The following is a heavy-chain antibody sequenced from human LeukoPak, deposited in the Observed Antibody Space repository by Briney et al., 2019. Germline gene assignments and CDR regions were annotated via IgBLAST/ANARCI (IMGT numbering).Heavy chain of an antibody. J-gene: IGHJ4*02. CDR2: IYHSGST. Sequence: SETLSLTCTVSGYSISSGYYWGWIRPPPGKGLEWIGSIYHSGSTYYNPSLKSRVTISVDTSKNQFSLKLSSVTAADTAVYYCARHRSGWLQSSFDYWGQGTLVTVSS. D-gene: IGHD5-24*01. CDR3: ARHRSGWLQSSFDY. V-gene: IGHV4-38-2*02. CDR1: GYSISSGYY.